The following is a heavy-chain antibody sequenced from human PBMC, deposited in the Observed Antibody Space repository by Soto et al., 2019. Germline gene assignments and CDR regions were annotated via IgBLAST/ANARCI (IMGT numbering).Heavy chain of an antibody. CDR1: GFTFSNAW. V-gene: IGHV3-15*01. Sequence: EVQLVESGGGLVKPGGSLRLSCAASGFTFSNAWMSWVRQAPGKGLEWVGRIKSKTDGGTTDYAAPVKGRFTISRDDSKNTLFLQMNSLKTEDTAVYYCTTEVVPAATIDYWGQGTLVTVSS. D-gene: IGHD2-2*01. J-gene: IGHJ4*02. CDR2: IKSKTDGGTT. CDR3: TTEVVPAATIDY.